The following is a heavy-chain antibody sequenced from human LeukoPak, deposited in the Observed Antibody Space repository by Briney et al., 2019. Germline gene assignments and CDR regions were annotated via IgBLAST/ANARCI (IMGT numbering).Heavy chain of an antibody. J-gene: IGHJ6*03. Sequence: SVKVSCKASGGTFSSYAISWVRQAPGQGLEWMGGIIPIFGTANYAQKFQGRVTITADESTSTAYMELSSLRSEDTAVYYCARDDYSKPLAWFNYYYMDVGGKGTTVTVSS. CDR3: ARDDYSKPLAWFNYYYMDV. V-gene: IGHV1-69*01. CDR2: IIPIFGTA. D-gene: IGHD4-11*01. CDR1: GGTFSSYA.